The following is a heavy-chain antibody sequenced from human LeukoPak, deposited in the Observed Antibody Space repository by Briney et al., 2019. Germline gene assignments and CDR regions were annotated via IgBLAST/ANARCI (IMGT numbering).Heavy chain of an antibody. Sequence: PGGSLRLSCAASGFTFDDYAMHWVRQAPGKGLEWVSGISWNSGSIGYADSVKGRFTISRDNAKNSLYLQMNSLRAEDTALYYCAKDIYPNPSGYDSSGYQYWGQGTLVTVSS. V-gene: IGHV3-9*01. CDR2: ISWNSGSI. CDR3: AKDIYPNPSGYDSSGYQY. CDR1: GFTFDDYA. J-gene: IGHJ4*02. D-gene: IGHD3-22*01.